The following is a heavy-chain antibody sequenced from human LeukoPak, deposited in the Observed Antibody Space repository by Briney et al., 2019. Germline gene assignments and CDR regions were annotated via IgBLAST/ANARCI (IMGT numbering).Heavy chain of an antibody. Sequence: PGGSLRLPCTPSGFTFGVYAMSWFRQAPGKGREWVGFIRRKPYGGTTEYAASVKGRFTISRDDSKSSAYLQMNSLNTEDTAVYYCARTTYDYVWGSYRYYYYYMDVWGKGTTVTVSS. V-gene: IGHV3-49*03. D-gene: IGHD3-16*02. CDR3: ARTTYDYVWGSYRYYYYYMDV. CDR2: IRRKPYGGTT. J-gene: IGHJ6*03. CDR1: GFTFGVYA.